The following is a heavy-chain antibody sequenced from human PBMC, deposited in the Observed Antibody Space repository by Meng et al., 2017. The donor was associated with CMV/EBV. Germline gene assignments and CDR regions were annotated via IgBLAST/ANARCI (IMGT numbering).Heavy chain of an antibody. CDR1: GFTFSSYA. J-gene: IGHJ6*02. V-gene: IGHV3-30-3*01. CDR2: ISYDGSNK. CDR3: ARDLSGQLVPATLNYYYYYGMDV. Sequence: GSLRLSCAASGFTFSSYAMHWVRQAPGKGLEWVAVISYDGSNKYYADSVKGRFTISRDNSKNTLYLQMNSLRAEDTAVYYCARDLSGQLVPATLNYYYYYGMDVWGQGTTVTVSS. D-gene: IGHD6-6*01.